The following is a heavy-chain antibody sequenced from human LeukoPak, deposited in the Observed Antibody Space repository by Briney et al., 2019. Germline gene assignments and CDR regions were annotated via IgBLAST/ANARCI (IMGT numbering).Heavy chain of an antibody. Sequence: GASVKVSCKASGYTFTSYAIHWVRQAPGQRLEWMGWINAGNGNTKYSQEFQGRVTITRNTSISTAYMELSSLRSEDTAVYYCARGPEYYDFWSGYSFYYYYYMDVWGKGTTVTVSS. J-gene: IGHJ6*03. D-gene: IGHD3-3*01. CDR1: GYTFTSYA. CDR2: INAGNGNT. V-gene: IGHV1-3*03. CDR3: ARGPEYYDFWSGYSFYYYYYMDV.